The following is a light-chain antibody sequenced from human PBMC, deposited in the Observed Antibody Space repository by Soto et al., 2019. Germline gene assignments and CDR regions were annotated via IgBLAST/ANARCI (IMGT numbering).Light chain of an antibody. CDR2: EVT. V-gene: IGLV2-8*01. J-gene: IGLJ2*01. CDR1: NSDVGAYNY. Sequence: QSVLTQPPSASGSPGQSVTISCTGSNSDVGAYNYVSWYRQHPGKAPKLMIYEVTKRPSGVPDRFSGSKSGNTASLTVSGLQAEDDAEYYCSSYAGISGFVIFGGGTKLTVL. CDR3: SSYAGISGFVI.